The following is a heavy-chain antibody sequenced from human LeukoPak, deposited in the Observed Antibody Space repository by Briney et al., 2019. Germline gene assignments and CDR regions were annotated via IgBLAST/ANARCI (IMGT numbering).Heavy chain of an antibody. Sequence: PGGSLRLSCAASGFTFSSYSMNWIRQSPGKGLEWIGAIHNSRGTSYNPSLESRLTISVDPSENKFFLKMTSVTDADTATYYCGKVGGNTNSWGQGTLVTVSS. CDR2: IHNSRGT. D-gene: IGHD4-23*01. CDR3: GKVGGNTNS. V-gene: IGHV4-59*06. CDR1: GFTFSSYS. J-gene: IGHJ4*02.